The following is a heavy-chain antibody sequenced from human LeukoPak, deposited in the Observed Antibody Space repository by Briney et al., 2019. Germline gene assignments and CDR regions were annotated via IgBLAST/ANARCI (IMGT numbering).Heavy chain of an antibody. D-gene: IGHD3-22*01. J-gene: IGHJ4*02. CDR1: GFTFSDYY. CDR3: ARESSSGYFYNGIDY. Sequence: GGSLRLSCAASGFTFSDYYMSWLRQAPGKGLEWVSYISSSGSTIYYADSVKGRFTISRDNAKNSLYLQMNSLRAEDTAVYYCARESSSGYFYNGIDYWGQGTLVAVSS. V-gene: IGHV3-11*01. CDR2: ISSSGSTI.